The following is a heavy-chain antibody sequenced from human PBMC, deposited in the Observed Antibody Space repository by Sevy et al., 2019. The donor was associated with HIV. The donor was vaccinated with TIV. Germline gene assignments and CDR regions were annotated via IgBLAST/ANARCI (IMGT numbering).Heavy chain of an antibody. J-gene: IGHJ4*02. V-gene: IGHV4-59*01. CDR2: SYYSGAT. CDR1: GGSISSYY. Sequence: SETLSLTCTVSGGSISSYYWNWIRQAPGKGLEWIGYSYYSGATNYNPSLKTRTTISVDTSNNQFSLRLTSVTAGDTAVYFCARGIYGYGYWREFDYWGQGTLVTVSS. CDR3: ARGIYGYGYWREFDY. D-gene: IGHD5-18*01.